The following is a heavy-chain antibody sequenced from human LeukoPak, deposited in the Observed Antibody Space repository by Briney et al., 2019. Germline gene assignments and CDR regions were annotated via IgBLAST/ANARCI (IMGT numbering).Heavy chain of an antibody. J-gene: IGHJ6*04. V-gene: IGHV4-34*01. CDR1: GGSFSGYY. Sequence: SSETLSLTCAVYGGSFSGYYWSWIRQPPGKGLEWIGEINHSGSTNYNPSLKSRVTISVDTSKNQFSLKLSSVTAADTAVYYCARGGYCSSTSCYYYYYYGMDVWGKGTTVTVSS. CDR3: ARGGYCSSTSCYYYYYYGMDV. D-gene: IGHD2-2*01. CDR2: INHSGST.